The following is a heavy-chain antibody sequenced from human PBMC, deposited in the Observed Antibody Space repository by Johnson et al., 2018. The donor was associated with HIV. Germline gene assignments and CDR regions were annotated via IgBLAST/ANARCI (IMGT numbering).Heavy chain of an antibody. CDR1: QFTFSSYS. J-gene: IGHJ3*01. CDR2: GNPYGGST. Sequence: VHLVESGGGLAQPAWSPRLSCAASQFTFSSYSMNCVRQAPGNGLELVGQGNPYGGSTYLIDSGKDRFNISRDNAKNTLYLQMNSLRAEDTAVYYCAKPYYDFWSGSSPPAGWGQGTMVTVSS. V-gene: IGHV3-25*03. D-gene: IGHD3-3*01. CDR3: AKPYYDFWSGSSPPAG.